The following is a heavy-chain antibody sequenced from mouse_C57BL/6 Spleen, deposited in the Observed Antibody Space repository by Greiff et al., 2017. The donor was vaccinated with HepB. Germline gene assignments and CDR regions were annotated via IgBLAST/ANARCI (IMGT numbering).Heavy chain of an antibody. CDR1: GYTFTSYG. D-gene: IGHD4-1*02. Sequence: QVQLKQSGAELARPGASVKLSCKASGYTFTSYGISWVKQRTGQGLEWIGEIYPRSGNTYYNEKFKGKATLTADKSSSTAYMELRSLTSEDSAVYFCARPPTGTNWYFDVWGTGTTVTVSS. V-gene: IGHV1-81*01. CDR2: IYPRSGNT. J-gene: IGHJ1*03. CDR3: ARPPTGTNWYFDV.